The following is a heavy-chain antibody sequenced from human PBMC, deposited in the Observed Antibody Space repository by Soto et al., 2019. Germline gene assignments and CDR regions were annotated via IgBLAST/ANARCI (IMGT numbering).Heavy chain of an antibody. Sequence: PGGSLLLSCAASGFTFSSYWMNWVRQAPGKGLEWVANIKEDGSEKNYVDSVKGRFIISRDNAKESLFLQMNSLRAEDTAVYYCNTDSRLYSARWYYCYGTDVCYPVTVVTVS. J-gene: IGHJ6*02. CDR1: GFTFSSYW. V-gene: IGHV3-7*03. CDR3: NTDSRLYSARWYYCYGTDV. CDR2: IKEDGSEK. D-gene: IGHD5-12*01.